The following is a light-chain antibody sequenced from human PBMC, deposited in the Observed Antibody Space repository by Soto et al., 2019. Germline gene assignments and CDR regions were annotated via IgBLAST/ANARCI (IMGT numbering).Light chain of an antibody. V-gene: IGKV3-20*01. CDR1: QSVSSSY. CDR2: GAS. J-gene: IGKJ1*01. CDR3: QQYGSSLRT. Sequence: EIGLTQSPGTLSLSPGERATLSFMAIQSVSSSYLAWYQQKPGQAPRLLIYGASSRATGIPDRFSGSGSGTDFTLTISRLEPEDFAVYYCQQYGSSLRTFGQGTKVDIK.